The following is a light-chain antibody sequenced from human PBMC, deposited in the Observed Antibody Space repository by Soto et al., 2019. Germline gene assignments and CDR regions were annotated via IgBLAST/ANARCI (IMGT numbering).Light chain of an antibody. V-gene: IGLV2-14*03. CDR2: AVS. J-gene: IGLJ1*01. CDR1: SSDIGSYDH. Sequence: QSALTQPASVSGSPGQSITISCSGTSSDIGSYDHVAWYQQFPGKSPKLIIYAVSDRPSGVSDRFSGSKSGISASLTISGLQTEDEADYYCIPYPDRQSYLFGTGTKATVL. CDR3: IPYPDRQSYL.